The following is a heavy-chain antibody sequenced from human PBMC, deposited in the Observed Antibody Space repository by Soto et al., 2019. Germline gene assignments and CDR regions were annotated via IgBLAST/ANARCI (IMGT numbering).Heavy chain of an antibody. CDR1: GFTFSSYS. V-gene: IGHV3-21*01. Sequence: GGSLRLSCAASGFTFSSYSMNWVRQAPGKGLEWVSSINSSSSYSCYADSVKDQFTLARDNAKNSLYQQMNSLRAEFTAVYYGARDAGPSHCDYWSGFSPYGMDVWGQGTTVTVSS. D-gene: IGHD3-3*01. CDR2: INSSSSYS. J-gene: IGHJ6*02. CDR3: ARDAGPSHCDYWSGFSPYGMDV.